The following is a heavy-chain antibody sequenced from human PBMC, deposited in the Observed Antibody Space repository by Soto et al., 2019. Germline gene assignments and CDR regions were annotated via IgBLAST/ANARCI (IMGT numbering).Heavy chain of an antibody. J-gene: IGHJ3*02. CDR2: INPNSGGT. D-gene: IGHD2-2*01. Sequence: ASVKVSCKASGYTFTGYYIHWVRQAPGQGLEWMGWINPNSGGTNYAQKFQGWVTMTRDTSISTAYMDLSRLRSDDTAVYYCARAYCTSTSCYASSDAFDISGQGTMVTVSS. CDR3: ARAYCTSTSCYASSDAFDI. V-gene: IGHV1-2*04. CDR1: GYTFTGYY.